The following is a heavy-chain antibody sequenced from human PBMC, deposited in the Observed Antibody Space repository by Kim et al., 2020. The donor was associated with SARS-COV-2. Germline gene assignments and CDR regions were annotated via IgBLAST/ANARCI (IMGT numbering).Heavy chain of an antibody. D-gene: IGHD4-4*01. Sequence: KYSQKFQGRVTITRDTSASTAYMELSSLRSEDTAVYYCASGAVTTSDFDYWGQGTLVTVSS. J-gene: IGHJ4*02. V-gene: IGHV1-3*01. CDR3: ASGAVTTSDFDY.